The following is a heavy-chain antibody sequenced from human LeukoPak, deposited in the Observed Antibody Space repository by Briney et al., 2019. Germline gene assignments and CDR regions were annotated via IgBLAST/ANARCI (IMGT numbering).Heavy chain of an antibody. D-gene: IGHD5-24*01. CDR2: IIPIFGTA. J-gene: IGHJ4*02. CDR3: AKIGMATTRGYY. V-gene: IGHV1-69*13. CDR1: GGTFSSYA. Sequence: SVKVSCKASGGTFSSYAISWVRQAPGQGLEWMGGIIPIFGTANYAQKFQGRVTLTADESTSRAYMELSSLRSEDTAEYYCAKIGMATTRGYYWGQGTLATVSS.